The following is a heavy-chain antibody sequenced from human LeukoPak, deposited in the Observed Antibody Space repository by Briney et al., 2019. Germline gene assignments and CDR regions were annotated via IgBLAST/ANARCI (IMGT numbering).Heavy chain of an antibody. CDR2: ISSSSGTI. J-gene: IGHJ5*02. Sequence: GGSLRLSCAASGFTFSSYSMNWVRQAPGKGLEWVSYISSSSGTIYYADSVKGRFTISRDNAKNSLYLQMNSLRAEDTAVYYCARRAAAGTSTINWFDPWGQGTLVTVSS. D-gene: IGHD6-13*01. CDR3: ARRAAAGTSTINWFDP. CDR1: GFTFSSYS. V-gene: IGHV3-48*01.